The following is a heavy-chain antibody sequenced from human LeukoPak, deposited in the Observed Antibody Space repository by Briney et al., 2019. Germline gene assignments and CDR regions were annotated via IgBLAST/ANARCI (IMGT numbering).Heavy chain of an antibody. CDR2: ISGHNDDT. D-gene: IGHD6-13*01. Sequence: GASVKVSCKASGYTFTSYAISWVRQAPGQGLEWMGWISGHNDDTNYAQRLQGRVTMTTDTSTSTAYMELRSLRSDDTAVYYCARTQYSSSWPYYYYYYMDVWGKGTTVTVSS. V-gene: IGHV1-18*01. CDR1: GYTFTSYA. CDR3: ARTQYSSSWPYYYYYYMDV. J-gene: IGHJ6*03.